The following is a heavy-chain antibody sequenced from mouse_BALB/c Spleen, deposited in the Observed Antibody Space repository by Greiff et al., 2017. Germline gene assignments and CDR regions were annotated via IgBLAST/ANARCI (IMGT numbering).Heavy chain of an antibody. CDR3: ASYYYGSSWYFDV. V-gene: IGHV1S29*02. CDR1: GYTFTDYN. J-gene: IGHJ1*01. Sequence: VQLQQSGPELVKPGASVKISCKASGYTFTDYNMHWVKQSHGKSLEWIGYIYPYNGGTGYNQKFKSKATLTVDNSSSTAYMELRSLTSEDSAVYYCASYYYGSSWYFDVWGAGTTVTVSS. D-gene: IGHD1-1*01. CDR2: IYPYNGGT.